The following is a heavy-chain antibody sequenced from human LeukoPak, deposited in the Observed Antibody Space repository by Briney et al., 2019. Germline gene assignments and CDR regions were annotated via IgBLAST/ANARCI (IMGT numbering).Heavy chain of an antibody. CDR3: AKSVVPAAIYYYYGMDV. Sequence: GGSLRLSCAASGFTFSSYAMSWVRQAPGKGLEWVSAISGGGGSTYYADSVKGRFTISRDNSKNTLYLQMNSLRAEDTAVYYCAKSVVPAAIYYYYGMDVWGQGTTATVSS. D-gene: IGHD2-2*01. J-gene: IGHJ6*02. V-gene: IGHV3-23*01. CDR1: GFTFSSYA. CDR2: ISGGGGST.